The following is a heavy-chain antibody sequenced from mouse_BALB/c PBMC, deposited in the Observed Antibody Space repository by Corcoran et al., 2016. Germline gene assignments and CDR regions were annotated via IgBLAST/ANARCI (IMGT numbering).Heavy chain of an antibody. CDR3: ASMVTTYYAMDY. V-gene: IGHV9-3-1*01. CDR2: INTYTGEP. CDR1: GYTFTNYG. Sequence: QIQLVQSGPELKKPGETVKISCKASGYTFTNYGMNWVKQAPGKGLKWMGWINTYTGEPTYADDFKGRFAFSLETSASTAYLQINNRKNEDTATYFCASMVTTYYAMDYWGQGTSVTVSS. D-gene: IGHD2-1*01. J-gene: IGHJ4*01.